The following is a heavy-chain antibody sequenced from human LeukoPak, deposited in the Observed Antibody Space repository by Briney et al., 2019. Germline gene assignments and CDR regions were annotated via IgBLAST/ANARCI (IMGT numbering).Heavy chain of an antibody. CDR1: GFIFNDYY. D-gene: IGHD3-10*01. CDR3: ARALSPKLWFGAPYYFDY. V-gene: IGHV3-11*01. Sequence: PGGSLRLSCAASGFIFNDYYMSWIREAPGKGLGWVSYICSSGSIIYYADSVKGRFTISRDNAKNSLNLQMNSLRAEDTAVYYCARALSPKLWFGAPYYFDYWGQGTLVTVSS. CDR2: ICSSGSII. J-gene: IGHJ4*02.